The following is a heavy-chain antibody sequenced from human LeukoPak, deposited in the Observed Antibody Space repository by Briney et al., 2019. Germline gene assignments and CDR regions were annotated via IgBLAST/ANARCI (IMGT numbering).Heavy chain of an antibody. J-gene: IGHJ5*02. Sequence: GGSLRLSCAASGFTFDDYGMSWVRQAPGKGLEWVSGINWNGGSTGYADSVKGRFTISRDNAKNSLYLQMNSLRAEDTAVYYCARDRAYDFWSGSLDNWFDPWGQGTLVTVSS. CDR3: ARDRAYDFWSGSLDNWFDP. CDR2: INWNGGST. CDR1: GFTFDDYG. V-gene: IGHV3-20*04. D-gene: IGHD3-3*01.